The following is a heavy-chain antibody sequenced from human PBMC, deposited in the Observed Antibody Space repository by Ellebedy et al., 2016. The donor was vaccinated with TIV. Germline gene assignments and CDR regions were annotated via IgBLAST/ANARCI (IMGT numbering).Heavy chain of an antibody. CDR1: GFTFSSYG. CDR3: ARVVDYGDLIDY. J-gene: IGHJ4*02. CDR2: IWYDGSNK. V-gene: IGHV3-33*01. D-gene: IGHD4-17*01. Sequence: GGSLRLSXAASGFTFSSYGMHWVRQAPGKGLEWVAVIWYDGSNKYYADSVKGRFTISRDNSKNTLYLQMNSLRAEDTAVYYCARVVDYGDLIDYWGQGTLVTVSS.